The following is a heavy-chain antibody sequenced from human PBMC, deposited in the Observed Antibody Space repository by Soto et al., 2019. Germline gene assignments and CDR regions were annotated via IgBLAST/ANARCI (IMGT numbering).Heavy chain of an antibody. CDR1: GGSITGGSYY. J-gene: IGHJ4*02. V-gene: IGHV4-39*01. Sequence: QLQLQESGPRLVKPSETLSLTCTVSGGSITGGSYYWGWNRQPPGKGLEWIGSIYYSGSTCYNPSLKSRVTISIDTSNNQFSLKLSSVTAADTALYYCARQASEGYKRSPFRDWGQGTLVTVSP. CDR3: ARQASEGYKRSPFRD. D-gene: IGHD1-20*01. CDR2: IYYSGST.